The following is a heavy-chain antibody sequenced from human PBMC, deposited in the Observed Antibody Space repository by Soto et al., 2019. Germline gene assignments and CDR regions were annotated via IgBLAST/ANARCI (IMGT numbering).Heavy chain of an antibody. CDR2: IYYSGST. Sequence: QVQLQESGPGLVKPSETLSLTCTVSGGSISSYYWSWIRQPPGKELEWIGYIYYSGSTNYNPSLKSRVTISVDTSKNHFSLKLSSVTAADAAVYYCARVDYYGSGRGTMDVWGQGTTVTVSS. D-gene: IGHD3-10*01. CDR3: ARVDYYGSGRGTMDV. CDR1: GGSISSYY. V-gene: IGHV4-59*01. J-gene: IGHJ6*02.